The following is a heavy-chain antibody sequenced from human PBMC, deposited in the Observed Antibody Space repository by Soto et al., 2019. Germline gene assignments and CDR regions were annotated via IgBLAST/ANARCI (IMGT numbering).Heavy chain of an antibody. Sequence: GPRILPWTASEVPLGNKAVSWVRHTPGQGLEWVSGISGSGDSTYYVDSVKGRFTSSRDNSKNPVFLQMNSLRVDDTAVYYCAQGGLEPLNTYYYYGMDVWGQGTTVTGFS. CDR2: ISGSGDST. D-gene: IGHD1-1*01. J-gene: IGHJ6*02. CDR1: EVPLGNKA. CDR3: AQGGLEPLNTYYYYGMDV. V-gene: IGHV3-23*01.